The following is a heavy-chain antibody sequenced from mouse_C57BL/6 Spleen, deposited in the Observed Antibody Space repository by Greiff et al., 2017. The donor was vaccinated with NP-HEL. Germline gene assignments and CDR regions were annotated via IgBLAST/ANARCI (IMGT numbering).Heavy chain of an antibody. CDR2: ISSGGDYI. D-gene: IGHD4-1*01. Sequence: EVQGVESGEGLVKPGGSLKLSCAASGFTFSSYAMSWVRQTPEKRLEWVAYISSGGDYIYYADTVKGRFTISRDNARNTLYLQMSSLKSEDTAMYYCTRDWGITGWYFDVWGTGTTVTVSS. J-gene: IGHJ1*03. CDR1: GFTFSSYA. V-gene: IGHV5-9-1*02. CDR3: TRDWGITGWYFDV.